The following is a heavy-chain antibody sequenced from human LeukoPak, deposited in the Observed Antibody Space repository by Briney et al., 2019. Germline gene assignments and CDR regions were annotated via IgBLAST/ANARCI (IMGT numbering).Heavy chain of an antibody. J-gene: IGHJ4*02. CDR3: ARGLNRNDYGDYGD. D-gene: IGHD4-17*01. CDR2: IYHTGST. V-gene: IGHV4-59*01. Sequence: PSETLSLTCTVYGGSTSSYYWSWIRQPPGKGLEWIGYIYHTGSTTYNPSLKGRVTISVDTSKNQFSLKLSSVTAADTAVYYCARGLNRNDYGDYGDWGQGTLVTVSS. CDR1: GGSTSSYY.